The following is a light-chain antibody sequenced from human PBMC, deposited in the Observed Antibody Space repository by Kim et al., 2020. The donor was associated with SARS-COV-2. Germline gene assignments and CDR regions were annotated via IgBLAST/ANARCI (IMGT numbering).Light chain of an antibody. CDR3: QQLNSFIFT. CDR2: AAS. Sequence: ASVGDRVTITCRASQGISSYLAWYQQKPVKDPKLLIYAASTLQSGVPSRFSGSGSGTDFTLTISSLQPEDFATYYCQQLNSFIFTFGPGTKVDIK. V-gene: IGKV1-9*01. J-gene: IGKJ3*01. CDR1: QGISSY.